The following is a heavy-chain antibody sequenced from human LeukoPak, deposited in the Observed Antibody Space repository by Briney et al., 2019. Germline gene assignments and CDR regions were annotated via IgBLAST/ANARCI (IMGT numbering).Heavy chain of an antibody. V-gene: IGHV4-4*07. CDR3: ARGTEKTRISGYYSFDH. CDR1: GGSISGYF. Sequence: SETLSLTCTVSGGSISGYFWTWIRQPAGKELEWIGRVYTSGTTYYNPSLESRVTISLDTFNNPFSLRVTSVTAADTAIYCARGTEKTRISGYYSFDHWGRGLLVTVSS. D-gene: IGHD5-12*01. J-gene: IGHJ4*02. CDR2: VYTSGTT.